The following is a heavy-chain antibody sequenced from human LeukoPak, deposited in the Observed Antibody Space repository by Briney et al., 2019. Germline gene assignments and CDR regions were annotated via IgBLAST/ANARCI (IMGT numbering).Heavy chain of an antibody. D-gene: IGHD5/OR15-5a*01. J-gene: IGHJ6*03. CDR2: INPSSGGT. CDR3: ARVYDFYYYMDV. V-gene: IGHV1-2*02. Sequence: ASVKVSCKASGYTFNIYDIIWVRQAPGQGLEWMGWINPSSGGTNYAQNFQGRVTMTRDTSISTAYMELSRLRSDDTAVYYCARVYDFYYYMDVWGKGTTVTVSS. CDR1: GYTFNIYD.